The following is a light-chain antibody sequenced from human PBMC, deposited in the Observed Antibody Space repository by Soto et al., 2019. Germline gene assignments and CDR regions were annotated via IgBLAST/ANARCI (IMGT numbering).Light chain of an antibody. V-gene: IGLV2-8*01. CDR3: SSYAGSNNWV. Sequence: QSALTQPPSASGSPGQSVTISCTGTSSDVGGYNYVSWYQPHPGKAPKLMIYEVSKRPSGVPDRFSGSKSGNTASLTVSGLQAEDEADYYCSSYAGSNNWVFGGGTKVTVL. CDR1: SSDVGGYNY. CDR2: EVS. J-gene: IGLJ2*01.